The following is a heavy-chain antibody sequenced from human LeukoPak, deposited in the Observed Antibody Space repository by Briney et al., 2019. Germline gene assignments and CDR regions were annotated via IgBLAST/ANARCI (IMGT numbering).Heavy chain of an antibody. D-gene: IGHD5-24*01. CDR3: AKSNRGDGYNYWFDP. J-gene: IGHJ5*02. Sequence: SVKVSCKASGGTFSSYAISWVRQAPGQGLEWMGGIIPIFGTANYAQKFQGRVTITTDESTSTAYMELSSLRSEDTAVYYCAKSNRGDGYNYWFDPWGQGTLVTVSS. V-gene: IGHV1-69*05. CDR1: GGTFSSYA. CDR2: IIPIFGTA.